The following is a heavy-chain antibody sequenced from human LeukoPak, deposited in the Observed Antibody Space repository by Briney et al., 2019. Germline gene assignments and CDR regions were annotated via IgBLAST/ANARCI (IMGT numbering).Heavy chain of an antibody. CDR1: GYAYATYG. CDR3: ARDYDGTGYQRF. J-gene: IGHJ4*02. V-gene: IGHV1-18*01. D-gene: IGHD3-22*01. CDR2: ISTYNDNT. Sequence: ASVKVSCKASGYAYATYGISWVRQAPGQGPEWVGWISTYNDNTKYAQSLQGRVTMTTDTSTRTAYMELRSLTSDDTAVYYCARDYDGTGYQRFWGQGTPVTVSS.